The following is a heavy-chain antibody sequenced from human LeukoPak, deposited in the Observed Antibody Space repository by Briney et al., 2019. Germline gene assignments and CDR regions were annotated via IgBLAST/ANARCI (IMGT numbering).Heavy chain of an antibody. V-gene: IGHV5-51*01. CDR1: GYSFTSYW. CDR2: IYPGDSDT. D-gene: IGHD3-22*01. Sequence: GESLKISCQGSGYSFTSYWIGWVRQMSGKGLEWMGIIYPGDSDTRYPPSFQGQVTISADKSIGTAYRQWSSLKASDTAIYYCARRYYESSGANAFDIWGQGTMLTVSS. J-gene: IGHJ3*02. CDR3: ARRYYESSGANAFDI.